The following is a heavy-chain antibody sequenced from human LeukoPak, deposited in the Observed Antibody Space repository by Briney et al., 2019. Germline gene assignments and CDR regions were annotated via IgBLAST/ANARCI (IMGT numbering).Heavy chain of an antibody. D-gene: IGHD3-22*01. CDR2: ISAYNGNT. V-gene: IGHV1-18*01. Sequence: ASVKVSCKASGYTFTSYGISWVRQAPGQGLEWMGWISAYNGNTNYAQKLQGRVTMTTDTSTSTAYMEPRSLRSDDTAVYYCARHYDSSGYYNYYYYGMDVWGQGTTVTVSS. CDR3: ARHYDSSGYYNYYYYGMDV. J-gene: IGHJ6*01. CDR1: GYTFTSYG.